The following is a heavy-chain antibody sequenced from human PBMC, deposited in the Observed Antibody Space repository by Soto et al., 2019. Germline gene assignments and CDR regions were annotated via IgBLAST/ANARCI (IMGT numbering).Heavy chain of an antibody. Sequence: SETLSLTCAVYGGSLSGYYWSWIRQPPGKGLEWIGEVNDSGSTNYSPSLKSQVTISVDTSKNQFSLKLSSVTAADTAVYYCARGDLMTHDYWGQGTLVTVSS. V-gene: IGHV4-34*01. CDR3: ARGDLMTHDY. J-gene: IGHJ4*02. CDR2: VNDSGST. CDR1: GGSLSGYY.